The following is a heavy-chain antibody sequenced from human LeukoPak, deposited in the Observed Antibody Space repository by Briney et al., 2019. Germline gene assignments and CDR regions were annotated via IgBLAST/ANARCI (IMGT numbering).Heavy chain of an antibody. J-gene: IGHJ5*02. D-gene: IGHD2/OR15-2a*01. CDR3: AWRKYFSTWLEP. CDR1: GLDLNDYG. V-gene: IGHV5-51*01. Sequence: GESLKISCKGSGLDLNDYGIGWVRQMPGKGLEWMGIISPSRSETQYTLPFQGQVTISVDKSTSTAYLQWSSLKASDTAIYYCAWRKYFSTWLEPWGQGTLVTVSS. CDR2: ISPSRSET.